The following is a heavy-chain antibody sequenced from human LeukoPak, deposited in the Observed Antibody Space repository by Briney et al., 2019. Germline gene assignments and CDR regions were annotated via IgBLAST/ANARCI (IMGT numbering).Heavy chain of an antibody. CDR3: ARIKHYYYDSNGFDY. CDR2: IDWDDDK. Sequence: SGPALVKPTQTLTLTCTFSGFSLSTSGMCVSWIRQPPGKALEWLARIDWDDDKYYSTSLKTRLTISKDTSKNQVVLTMTNMDPVDTATYYCARIKHYYYDSNGFDYWGQGTLVTVSS. J-gene: IGHJ4*02. CDR1: GFSLSTSGMC. D-gene: IGHD3-22*01. V-gene: IGHV2-70*11.